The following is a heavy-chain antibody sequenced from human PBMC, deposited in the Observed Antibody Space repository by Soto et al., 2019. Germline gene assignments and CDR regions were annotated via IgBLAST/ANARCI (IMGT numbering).Heavy chain of an antibody. CDR1: GGSFSGYY. V-gene: IGHV4-34*01. CDR3: ARGTSITMVRGVTYGMDV. J-gene: IGHJ6*02. CDR2: INHSGST. Sequence: SETLSLTCAVYGGSFSGYYWSWIRQPPGKGLEWIGEINHSGSTNYNPSLKSRVTISVDTSKNQFSLKLSSVTAADTAVYYCARGTSITMVRGVTYGMDVWGQGTTVTVS. D-gene: IGHD3-10*01.